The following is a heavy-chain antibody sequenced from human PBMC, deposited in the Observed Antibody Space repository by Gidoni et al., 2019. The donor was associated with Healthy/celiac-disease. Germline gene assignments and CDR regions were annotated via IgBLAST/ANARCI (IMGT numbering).Heavy chain of an antibody. J-gene: IGHJ5*02. Sequence: EVQLVESGGGLVKPGGSLRLSCAASGFTFSSYSMNWVRQAPGKGLEWVSSISRSSSYIYYADSVKGRFTISRDNAKNSLYLQMNSLRAEDTAVYYCARGLNRNCGGDCPPDRNWFDPWGQGTLVTVSS. CDR1: GFTFSSYS. D-gene: IGHD2-21*01. CDR3: ARGLNRNCGGDCPPDRNWFDP. CDR2: ISRSSSYI. V-gene: IGHV3-21*01.